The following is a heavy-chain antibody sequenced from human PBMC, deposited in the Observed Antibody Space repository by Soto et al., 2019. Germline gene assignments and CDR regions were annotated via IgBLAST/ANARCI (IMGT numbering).Heavy chain of an antibody. J-gene: IGHJ4*02. CDR2: ISGSGSTT. Sequence: EVQLVESGGNLVQPGGSLRLSCAASGFNFRSYAMSWVRQAPGKGLEWLSAISGSGSTTYFADSVKGRFNSSRDNSKNTLYLQMTDLRAEDTGVYFCAKGLAAMAVAGTGPFDFWGQGNLVTVSS. D-gene: IGHD6-19*01. CDR3: AKGLAAMAVAGTGPFDF. CDR1: GFNFRSYA. V-gene: IGHV3-23*04.